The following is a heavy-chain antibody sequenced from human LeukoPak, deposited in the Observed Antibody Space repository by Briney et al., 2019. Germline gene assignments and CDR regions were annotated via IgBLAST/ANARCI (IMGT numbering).Heavy chain of an antibody. CDR2: VFDSWRT. Sequence: PSETLSLTCTVSGGSMTTHHWNWIRQTPGKGLEWIGYVFDSWRTKENPSLKSRVTLSADTYKNQLSLRLSSVTAADTAVYYCTTIKRGNIFGYFDFWGQGILVTVSS. CDR1: GGSMTTHH. D-gene: IGHD5-18*01. J-gene: IGHJ4*02. V-gene: IGHV4-59*11. CDR3: TTIKRGNIFGYFDF.